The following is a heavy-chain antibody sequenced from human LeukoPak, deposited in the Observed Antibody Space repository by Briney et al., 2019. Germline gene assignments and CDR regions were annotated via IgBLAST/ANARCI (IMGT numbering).Heavy chain of an antibody. J-gene: IGHJ4*02. CDR3: AREAVAGNFDY. Sequence: ASVTVSCKASGYTFTSYAMHWVRQAPGQRLEWMGWINAGNGNTKYSQKFQGRVTITRDTSASTAYVELSSLRSEDTAVYYCAREAVAGNFDYWGQGTLVTVSS. CDR2: INAGNGNT. V-gene: IGHV1-3*01. CDR1: GYTFTSYA. D-gene: IGHD6-19*01.